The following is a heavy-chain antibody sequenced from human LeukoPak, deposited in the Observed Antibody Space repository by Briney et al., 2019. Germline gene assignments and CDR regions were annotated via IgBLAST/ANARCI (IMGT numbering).Heavy chain of an antibody. Sequence: ASETLSLTCAVSGYFISSGYYWGWIRQPPGKGLEWIGSIYHSGSTYYNPSLKSRVTISVDTSKNQFSLKLSSVTAADTAVYYCARVLIPDTYYYDSIGYNVFDYWGQGTLVTVSS. CDR3: ARVLIPDTYYYDSIGYNVFDY. V-gene: IGHV4-38-2*01. J-gene: IGHJ4*02. CDR1: GYFISSGYY. D-gene: IGHD3-22*01. CDR2: IYHSGST.